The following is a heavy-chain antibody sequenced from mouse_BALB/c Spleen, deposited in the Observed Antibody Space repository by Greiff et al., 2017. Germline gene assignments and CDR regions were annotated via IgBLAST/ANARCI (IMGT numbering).Heavy chain of an antibody. CDR3: ARGDGVDY. CDR2: ISSGGSYT. V-gene: IGHV5-6*02. J-gene: IGHJ2*01. D-gene: IGHD3-3*01. Sequence: VKLVESGGDLVKPGGSLKLSCAASGFTFSSYGMSWVRQTPDKRLEWVATISSGGSYTYYPDSVKGRFTISRDNAKNTLYLQMSSLKSEDTAMYYCARGDGVDYWGQGTTLTVSS. CDR1: GFTFSSYG.